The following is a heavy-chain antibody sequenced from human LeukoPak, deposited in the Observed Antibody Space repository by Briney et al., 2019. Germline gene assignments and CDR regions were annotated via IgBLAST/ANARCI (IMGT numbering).Heavy chain of an antibody. CDR1: GDSISSSKKY. Sequence: SETLSLTCTVSGDSISSSKKYWGWVRQPPGKGLEWIGYIYYSGSTNYNPSLKSRVTISVDTSKNQFSLKLSSVTAADTALYYCAREATYYYDSSGYYLDYWGQGTLVTVSS. CDR2: IYYSGST. D-gene: IGHD3-22*01. J-gene: IGHJ4*02. V-gene: IGHV4-61*01. CDR3: AREATYYYDSSGYYLDY.